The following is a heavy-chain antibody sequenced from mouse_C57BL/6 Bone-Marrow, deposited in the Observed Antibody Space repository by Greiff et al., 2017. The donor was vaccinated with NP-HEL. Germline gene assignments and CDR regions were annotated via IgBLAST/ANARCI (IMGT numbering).Heavy chain of an antibody. CDR1: GYSITSGYY. CDR3: ASKSWDYFDY. D-gene: IGHD4-1*01. V-gene: IGHV3-6*01. CDR2: ISYDGSN. J-gene: IGHJ2*01. Sequence: ESGPGLVKPSQSLSLTCSVTGYSITSGYYWNWIRQFPGNKLEWMGCISYDGSNNYNPSLKNRISITRDTSKNQFFLKLNSVTTEDTATYYCASKSWDYFDYWGQGTTLTVSS.